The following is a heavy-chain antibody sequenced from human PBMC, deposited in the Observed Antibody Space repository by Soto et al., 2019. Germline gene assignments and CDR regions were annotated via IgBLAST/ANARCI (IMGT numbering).Heavy chain of an antibody. CDR1: GGTFSSYA. D-gene: IGHD1-26*01. CDR3: ASRSGGYKGFDY. CDR2: IIPIFGTA. J-gene: IGHJ4*02. Sequence: SVKVSCKASGGTFSSYAISWVRQAPGQGLEWMGGIIPIFGTANYAQKFQGRATITADKSTSTAYMELSSLRSEDTAVYYCASRSGGYKGFDYWGQVTLVTLSS. V-gene: IGHV1-69*06.